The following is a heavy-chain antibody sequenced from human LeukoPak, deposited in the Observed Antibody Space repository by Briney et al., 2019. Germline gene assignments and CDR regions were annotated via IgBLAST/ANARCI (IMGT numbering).Heavy chain of an antibody. J-gene: IGHJ3*02. CDR3: ARVIRPGESDAFDI. Sequence: TGGSLRLSCAASGFTVSSNYMSWVRQAPGKGLEWVSVIYSGGSTYYADSVKGRFTISRDNSKNTLYLQMNSLRAEDTAVYYCARVIRPGESDAFDIWGQGTMVTVSS. D-gene: IGHD3-10*01. V-gene: IGHV3-53*01. CDR1: GFTVSSNY. CDR2: IYSGGST.